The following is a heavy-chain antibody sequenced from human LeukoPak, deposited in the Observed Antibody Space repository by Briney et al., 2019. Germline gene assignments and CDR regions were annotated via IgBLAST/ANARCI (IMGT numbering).Heavy chain of an antibody. CDR3: AKDLRMYSSGWGSLDY. Sequence: GGSLRLSCAASGFTFSSYAMSWVRQAPGKGLEWVSVISGSGGSTYYADSVKGRFTISRDNSKNTLFLQMNSLRAGDTAVYYCAKDLRMYSSGWGSLDYWGQGTLVTVSS. J-gene: IGHJ4*02. D-gene: IGHD6-19*01. V-gene: IGHV3-23*01. CDR1: GFTFSSYA. CDR2: ISGSGGST.